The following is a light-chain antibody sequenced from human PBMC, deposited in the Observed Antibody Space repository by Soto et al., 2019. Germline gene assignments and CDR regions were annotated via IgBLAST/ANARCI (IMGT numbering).Light chain of an antibody. CDR3: QQYDSLPPT. V-gene: IGKV1-33*01. CDR1: QDINRY. CDR2: DAA. J-gene: IGKJ4*01. Sequence: DIQLTQSPSSLSASVGDRVTITCQASQDINRYVNWYQQQLGKAHKLLMFDAATLESGVPSRFSGSGSGTEFTLTISSLQPEDFATYFCQQYDSLPPTFGGGTKVDIQ.